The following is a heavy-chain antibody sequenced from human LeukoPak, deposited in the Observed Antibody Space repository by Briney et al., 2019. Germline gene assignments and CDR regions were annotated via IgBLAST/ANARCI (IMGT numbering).Heavy chain of an antibody. CDR1: GFPFGSYA. V-gene: IGHV3-30*02. CDR3: ATIAMAGPFDY. J-gene: IGHJ4*02. CDR2: IRYDGNIQ. Sequence: GGSLRLSCAVAGFPFGSYAMHWVRQAPGKGLEGVAFIRYDGNIQYYADSVKGRFTISRDNSKDTLYLQMSSLRAEDTAVYYCATIAMAGPFDYWGQGTLVTVSS. D-gene: IGHD6-19*01.